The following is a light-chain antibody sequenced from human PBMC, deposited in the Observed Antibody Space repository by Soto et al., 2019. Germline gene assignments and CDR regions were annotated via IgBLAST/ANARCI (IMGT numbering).Light chain of an antibody. V-gene: IGLV2-11*01. Sequence: QSALTQPRSVSGSPGQSVTISCTGTSSDVGGYNYVSWYQQPPGTAPKLMIYDVSKRPSVVPDRFSGSKSGNTASLTISGLQAEDEADYYCCSYAGSYVVFGGGTQLTVL. J-gene: IGLJ2*01. CDR1: SSDVGGYNY. CDR2: DVS. CDR3: CSYAGSYVV.